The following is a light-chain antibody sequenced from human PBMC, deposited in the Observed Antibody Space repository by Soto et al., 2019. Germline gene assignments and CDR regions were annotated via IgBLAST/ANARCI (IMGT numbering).Light chain of an antibody. CDR1: QSIGVW. Sequence: DIQMTQSPSTLSASVGDRVTITCRASQSIGVWLAWYQQKPGTAPKLLIYKTSTLDSGVPLRFSGSGSGTEFTLTISSLQPDDFATYYCQQYINYFRTFGKGTKVEI. CDR2: KTS. CDR3: QQYINYFRT. V-gene: IGKV1-5*03. J-gene: IGKJ1*01.